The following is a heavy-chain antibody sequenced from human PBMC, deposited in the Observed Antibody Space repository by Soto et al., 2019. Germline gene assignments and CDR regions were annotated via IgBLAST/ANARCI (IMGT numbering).Heavy chain of an antibody. V-gene: IGHV3-74*01. Sequence: EVQLAESGGGFVEPGGSLRLSCVVSGFSLSRAWMDWVRQVPGKGLVWVLRINKDATTTYADSVKGRFTISRDTAKNTLYLQMNSLRAEDTALYYCAREDFWSFAWGQGTLVTVSS. CDR1: GFSLSRAW. J-gene: IGHJ5*02. CDR2: INKDATT. D-gene: IGHD3-3*01. CDR3: AREDFWSFA.